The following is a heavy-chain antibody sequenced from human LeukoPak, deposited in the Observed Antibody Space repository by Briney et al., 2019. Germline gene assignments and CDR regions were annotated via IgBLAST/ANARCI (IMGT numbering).Heavy chain of an antibody. CDR3: ARDLQQQLVLSWFDP. CDR2: ISGSSSYI. D-gene: IGHD6-13*01. V-gene: IGHV3-21*01. CDR1: GFTFSSYS. J-gene: IGHJ5*02. Sequence: GGSLRLSCAASGFTFSSYSMNWVRQAPGKGLEWVSSISGSSSYIYYADSVKGRFTISRDNAKNSLYLQMNSLRAEDTAVYYCARDLQQQLVLSWFDPWGQGTLVTVSS.